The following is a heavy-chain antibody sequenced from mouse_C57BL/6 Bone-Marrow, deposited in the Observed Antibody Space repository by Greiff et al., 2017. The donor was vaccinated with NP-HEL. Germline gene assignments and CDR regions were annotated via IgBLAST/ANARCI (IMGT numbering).Heavy chain of an antibody. CDR2: INPNNGGT. Sequence: VQLQQSGPELVKPGASVKIPCKASGYTFTDYNMDWVKQSHGKSLEWIGDINPNNGGTIYNQKFKGKATLTVDKSSSTAYMELRSLTSEDTAVYYCARRAYSNYDYFDDWGQGTTLTVSS. D-gene: IGHD2-5*01. V-gene: IGHV1-18*01. CDR1: GYTFTDYN. J-gene: IGHJ2*01. CDR3: ARRAYSNYDYFDD.